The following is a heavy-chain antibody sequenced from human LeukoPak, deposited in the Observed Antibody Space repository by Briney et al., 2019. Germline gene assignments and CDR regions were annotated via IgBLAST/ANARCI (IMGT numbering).Heavy chain of an antibody. CDR3: AREGGVYSSSSGYFDY. V-gene: IGHV3-30-3*01. CDR1: GFTFSSYA. Sequence: GRSLRLSCAASGFTFSSYAMHWVRQAPGKGLEWVAVISYDGSNKYYADSVKGRFTISRDNSKNTLYLQMNSLRAEDTAVYYCAREGGVYSSSSGYFDYWGQGTLVTVSS. J-gene: IGHJ4*02. D-gene: IGHD6-6*01. CDR2: ISYDGSNK.